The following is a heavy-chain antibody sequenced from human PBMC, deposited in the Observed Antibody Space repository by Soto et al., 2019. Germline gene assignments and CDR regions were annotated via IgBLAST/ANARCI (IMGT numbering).Heavy chain of an antibody. V-gene: IGHV5-51*01. Sequence: GESLKISCKGSGYSFTSYWIGWVRQMPGKGLEWMGIIYPGDSDTRYSPSFQGQVTISADKSISTAYLQWSSLKASDTAVYYCARVGVVSPYYYYGMDVWGQGTTVTVSS. CDR1: GYSFTSYW. CDR2: IYPGDSDT. J-gene: IGHJ6*02. CDR3: ARVGVVSPYYYYGMDV. D-gene: IGHD3-3*01.